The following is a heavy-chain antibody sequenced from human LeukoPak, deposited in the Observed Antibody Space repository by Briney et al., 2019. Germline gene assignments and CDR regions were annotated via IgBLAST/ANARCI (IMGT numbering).Heavy chain of an antibody. CDR2: IYSGGST. CDR1: GFTVSSNY. D-gene: IGHD2-2*01. Sequence: GGSLRPSCAACGFTVSSNYMSWVRQAPGKGLEWVSVIYSGGSTYYADSVKGRFTISRDNFKNTLYLQMNSLRAEDTAVYYCAREAMPNYFDYWGQGTLVTVSS. V-gene: IGHV3-66*01. CDR3: AREAMPNYFDY. J-gene: IGHJ4*02.